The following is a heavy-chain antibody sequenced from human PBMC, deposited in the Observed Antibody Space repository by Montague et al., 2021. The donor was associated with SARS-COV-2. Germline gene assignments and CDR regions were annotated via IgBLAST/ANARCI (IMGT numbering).Heavy chain of an antibody. V-gene: IGHV6-1*01. Sequence: CAISGDSVSTNSGTWNWVRLSPLSGLEWLGRTYYRSEWYSDYSVSVKSRISINPDTSKNQFSLQLNSVTPEDTAVYYCARAERGSCGDGNCYQYFFNYWGQGTLVTVSS. D-gene: IGHD2-15*01. CDR1: GDSVSTNSGT. CDR3: ARAERGSCGDGNCYQYFFNY. CDR2: TYYRSEWYS. J-gene: IGHJ4*02.